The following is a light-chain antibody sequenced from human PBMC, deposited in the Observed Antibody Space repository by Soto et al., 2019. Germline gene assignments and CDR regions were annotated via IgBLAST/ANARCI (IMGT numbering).Light chain of an antibody. V-gene: IGLV2-8*01. J-gene: IGLJ2*01. CDR3: ISYAGSTNFVV. Sequence: QSVLTQPPSASGSPGQPVTISCTGTSSDVGGYNFVSWYQQHPGKAPRLMIYEVNKRPSGVPDRFSGSKSSSTASLTVSGLQAEDEADYYCISYAGSTNFVVFGGGTKLTVL. CDR2: EVN. CDR1: SSDVGGYNF.